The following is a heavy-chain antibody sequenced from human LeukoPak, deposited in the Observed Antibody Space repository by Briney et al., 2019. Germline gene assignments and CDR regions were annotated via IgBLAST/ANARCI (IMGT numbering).Heavy chain of an antibody. CDR2: IDHNSAGT. Sequence: ASVTVSCKASGYTFTGYYIHWVRQAPGQGLEWMGWIDHNSAGTNYARKFRGRVTMTRDTSISTAYMELSRLRSDDTAVYYCARHSGPNALFDFWGQGTLVAVSS. CDR1: GYTFTGYY. J-gene: IGHJ4*02. D-gene: IGHD5-12*01. CDR3: ARHSGPNALFDF. V-gene: IGHV1-2*02.